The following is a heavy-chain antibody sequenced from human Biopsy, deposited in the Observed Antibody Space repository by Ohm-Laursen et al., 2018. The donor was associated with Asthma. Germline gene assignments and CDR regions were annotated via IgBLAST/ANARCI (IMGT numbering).Heavy chain of an antibody. J-gene: IGHJ6*02. D-gene: IGHD5-12*01. Sequence: ASVTVSCNASGDSFTNYDISWARQAPGQGLEWMGGLIPVLGTPDHAQMFEGRVTIAADESTSTAYMELSSLSSEDTAVYYWARGYSGSDRIVYYYSGLEVWGQGTTVTVSS. CDR1: GDSFTNYD. V-gene: IGHV1-69*13. CDR2: LIPVLGTP. CDR3: ARGYSGSDRIVYYYSGLEV.